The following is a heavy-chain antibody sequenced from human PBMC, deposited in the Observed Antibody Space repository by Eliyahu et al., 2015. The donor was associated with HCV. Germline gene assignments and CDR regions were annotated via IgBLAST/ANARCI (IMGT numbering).Heavy chain of an antibody. V-gene: IGHV3-7*01. CDR2: IKQDGSEK. Sequence: EVQLVESGGGLVQPGGSLRLSCAAXGFTFSSYWMSWVRQAPGKGLGWVANIKQDGSEKYYVDSVKGRFTISRDNAKNSLYLQMNSLRAEDTAVYYCAEVVGDGYILVWGQGTLVTVSS. CDR1: GFTFSSYW. CDR3: AEVVGDGYILV. J-gene: IGHJ4*02. D-gene: IGHD5-24*01.